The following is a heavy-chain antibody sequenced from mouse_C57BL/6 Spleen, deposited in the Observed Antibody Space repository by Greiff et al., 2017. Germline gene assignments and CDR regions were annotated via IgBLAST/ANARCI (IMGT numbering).Heavy chain of an antibody. V-gene: IGHV2-5*01. CDR1: GFSLTSYG. J-gene: IGHJ4*01. CDR3: AKKRAGAFAMDY. D-gene: IGHD3-3*01. CDR2: IWSGGST. Sequence: VQVVESGPGLVQPSQTLSITCTVSGFSLTSYGVHWVRQSPGKGLEWLGVIWSGGSTDNNAAFMSRLSITKDNSEYQVFSKMNSLQADDTAIYYCAKKRAGAFAMDYWGQGASVTVSS.